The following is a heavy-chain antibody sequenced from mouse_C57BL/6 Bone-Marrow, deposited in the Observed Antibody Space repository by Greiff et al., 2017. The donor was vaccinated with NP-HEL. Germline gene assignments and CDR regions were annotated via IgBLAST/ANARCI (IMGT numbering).Heavy chain of an antibody. Sequence: QVQLQQPGAELVRPGSSVKLSCKASGYTFTSYWMHWVKQRPIQGLEWIGNIDPSDSETHYNQKFKDKATLTVDKSSSTAYMQLSSLTSEDSAVYYCARSVTTVEGFDYWGQGTTLTVSS. D-gene: IGHD1-1*01. CDR1: GYTFTSYW. CDR3: ARSVTTVEGFDY. CDR2: IDPSDSET. V-gene: IGHV1-52*01. J-gene: IGHJ2*01.